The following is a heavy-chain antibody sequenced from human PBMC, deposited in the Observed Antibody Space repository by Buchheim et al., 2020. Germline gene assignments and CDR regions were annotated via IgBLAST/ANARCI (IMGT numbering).Heavy chain of an antibody. Sequence: EVQLLESGGGLVQPGGSLTLSCAASGFTFSNYAMGWVRQAPGKGLEWVSGISGSGAGTYYADSVKGRFTISRDNSKNTLYLQMNSLRAEDTAVYYCAKANRGNNYSPSFDYWGQGTL. CDR1: GFTFSNYA. V-gene: IGHV3-23*01. J-gene: IGHJ4*02. CDR2: ISGSGAGT. D-gene: IGHD2-15*01. CDR3: AKANRGNNYSPSFDY.